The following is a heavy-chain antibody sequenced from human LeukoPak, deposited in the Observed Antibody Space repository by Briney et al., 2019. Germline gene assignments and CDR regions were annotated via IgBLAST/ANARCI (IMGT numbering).Heavy chain of an antibody. CDR3: ARVGMAVATFDY. Sequence: PGGSLRLSCAVSGLTFSRYEMNWVRQAPGKGLEWVSYISSSGGSIYHADSVKGRFTISRDNAKNSLYLQLNSLRVADTAVYYCARVGMAVATFDYWGQGALVTVSA. CDR2: ISSSGGSI. CDR1: GLTFSRYE. V-gene: IGHV3-48*03. J-gene: IGHJ4*02. D-gene: IGHD6-19*01.